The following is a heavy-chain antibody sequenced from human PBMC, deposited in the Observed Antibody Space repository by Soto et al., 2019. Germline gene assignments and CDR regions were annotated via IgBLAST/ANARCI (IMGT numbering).Heavy chain of an antibody. CDR1: GGSISSYY. J-gene: IGHJ6*02. CDR3: GRDAAYSSGWYTSGYYGMDV. CDR2: IYYSGST. Sequence: PSETLSLTCTVSGGSISSYYWSWIRQPPGKGLEWIGYIYYSGSTNYNPSLKSRVTISVDTSKNQFSLKLSSVTAADTAVYYCGRDAAYSSGWYTSGYYGMDVWGQGTTVTVSS. D-gene: IGHD6-19*01. V-gene: IGHV4-59*01.